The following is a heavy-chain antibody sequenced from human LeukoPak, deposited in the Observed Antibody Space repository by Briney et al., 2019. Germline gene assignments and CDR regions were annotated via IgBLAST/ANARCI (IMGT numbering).Heavy chain of an antibody. Sequence: SETLSLTCTVSGGSITSYYWSWMRQPPGKGLEYIGYIYYSGSTNYNPSLKSRVTISVDTSKNHFSLKLYSVTAADTAVYYCARLDEWFDPWGQGTLVTVSS. V-gene: IGHV4-59*08. CDR1: GGSITSYY. D-gene: IGHD3/OR15-3a*01. J-gene: IGHJ5*02. CDR2: IYYSGST. CDR3: ARLDEWFDP.